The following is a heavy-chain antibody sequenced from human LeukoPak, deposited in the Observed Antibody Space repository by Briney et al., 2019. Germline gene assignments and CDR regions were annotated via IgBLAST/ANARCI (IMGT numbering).Heavy chain of an antibody. V-gene: IGHV3-66*01. J-gene: IGHJ5*02. CDR2: IYSGETK. D-gene: IGHD1-26*01. CDR1: GFTVSTNY. Sequence: GGSLRLSCAASGFTVSTNYVSWLRQAPGKGLEWVSVIYSGETKYYADSVKGRFTISRDISKNTLYLQMNSLKADDTAVYFCARGKNSGRYDWFDAWGQGTPVTVSS. CDR3: ARGKNSGRYDWFDA.